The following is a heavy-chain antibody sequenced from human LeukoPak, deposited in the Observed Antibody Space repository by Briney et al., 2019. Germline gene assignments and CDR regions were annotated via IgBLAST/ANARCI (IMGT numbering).Heavy chain of an antibody. CDR3: AKDSSTTVTTKGGPRRSFDY. CDR1: GFTFSSYA. J-gene: IGHJ4*02. CDR2: ISGSGGST. V-gene: IGHV3-23*01. Sequence: GGSLRLSCAASGFTFSSYAMSWVRQAPGKGLEWVSAISGSGGSTYYADSVKGRFTISRDNSKNTLYLQMNSLRAEDTAIYYCAKDSSTTVTTKGGPRRSFDYWGLGTLVTVSS. D-gene: IGHD4-17*01.